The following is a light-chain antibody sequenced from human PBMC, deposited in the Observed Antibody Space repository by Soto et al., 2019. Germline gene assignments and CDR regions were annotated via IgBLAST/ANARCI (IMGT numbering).Light chain of an antibody. Sequence: DIQMTQSPSSLSASVGDRVTITCRASQGISNSLGWFQQRPGKAPKSLIYGASSLHSGVPSRFRGSGSGTEFTLTISSLQPEDFATYYCQKCDYLPIFGPGTTVDFK. CDR3: QKCDYLPI. CDR1: QGISNS. V-gene: IGKV1-16*01. CDR2: GAS. J-gene: IGKJ3*01.